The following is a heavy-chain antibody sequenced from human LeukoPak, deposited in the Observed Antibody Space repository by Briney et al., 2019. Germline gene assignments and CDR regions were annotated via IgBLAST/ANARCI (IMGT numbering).Heavy chain of an antibody. Sequence: SVKVSCKASGGTFSSYAISWVRQAPGQGLEWMGRIIPIFGTANYAQKFQGRVTITTDESTSTAYMELSSLRSEDTAVYYCARDLIVAVTESYFDYWGQGTLVTVSS. CDR3: ARDLIVAVTESYFDY. J-gene: IGHJ4*02. V-gene: IGHV1-69*05. D-gene: IGHD3-22*01. CDR2: IIPIFGTA. CDR1: GGTFSSYA.